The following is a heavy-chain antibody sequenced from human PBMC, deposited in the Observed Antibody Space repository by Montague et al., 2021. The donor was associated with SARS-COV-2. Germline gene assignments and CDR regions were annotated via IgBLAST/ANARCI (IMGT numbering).Heavy chain of an antibody. CDR1: GGSISSGSYY. J-gene: IGHJ3*02. CDR3: ATYYDILTGYYIDAFDI. CDR2: IYTSGST. V-gene: IGHV4-61*02. D-gene: IGHD3-9*01. Sequence: TLSLTCTVSGGSISSGSYYWSWIRQPAGKGLEWIGRIYTSGSTNYNPSLKSRVTISVDASKNQFSLKLSSVTAADTAVYYCATYYDILTGYYIDAFDIWGQGTMVTVSS.